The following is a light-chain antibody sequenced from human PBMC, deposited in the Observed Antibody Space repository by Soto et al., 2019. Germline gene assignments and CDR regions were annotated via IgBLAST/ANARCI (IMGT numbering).Light chain of an antibody. CDR3: QQYGSSSFT. CDR2: ATS. CDR1: QSVSSSY. V-gene: IGKV3-20*01. Sequence: EIVLTQSPGTLSLSSGERATLSCRASQSVSSSYLAWYQQKPGQAPRLLVYATSSRATGIPDRFSGSGSGTDFTLTISSLETEDFAVYYCQQYGSSSFTFGQGTKLEIK. J-gene: IGKJ2*01.